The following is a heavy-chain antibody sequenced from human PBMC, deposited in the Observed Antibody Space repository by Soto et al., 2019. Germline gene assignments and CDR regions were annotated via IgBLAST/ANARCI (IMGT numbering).Heavy chain of an antibody. V-gene: IGHV3-23*01. D-gene: IGHD2-15*01. J-gene: IGHJ6*04. Sequence: GGSLRLSCAASGFTFSSYAMSRVRQAPGKGLEWVSAISGSGGSTYYADSVKGRFTISRDNSKNTLYLQMNSLRAEDTAVYYCAKGLSAVVVVAAPTASTDVWGKGPTVTVSS. CDR1: GFTFSSYA. CDR3: AKGLSAVVVVAAPTASTDV. CDR2: ISGSGGST.